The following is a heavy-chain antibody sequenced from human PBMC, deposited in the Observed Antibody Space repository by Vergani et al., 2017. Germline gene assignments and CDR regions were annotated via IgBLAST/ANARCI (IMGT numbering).Heavy chain of an antibody. CDR3: ANSGYYFPFGE. CDR2: ISWNSGSI. D-gene: IGHD3-22*01. Sequence: EVQLVESGGGLVQPGRSLRLSCAASGFTFDDYAMHWVRQAPGKGLEWVSGISWNSGSIGYADSVKGRFTISRDNAKNSLYLQMTSLRAEVTALYYCANSGYYFPFGEWGQGTLVTVSS. V-gene: IGHV3-9*01. J-gene: IGHJ4*02. CDR1: GFTFDDYA.